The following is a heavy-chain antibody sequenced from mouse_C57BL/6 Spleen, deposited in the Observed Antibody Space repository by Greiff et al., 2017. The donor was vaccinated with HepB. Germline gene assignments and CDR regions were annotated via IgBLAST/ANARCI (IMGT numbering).Heavy chain of an antibody. Sequence: QVHVKQSGAELARPGASVKLSCKASGYTFTSYGISWVKQRTGQGLEWIGEIYPRSGNTYYNEKFKGKATLTADKSSSTAYMELRSLTSEDSAVYFCARSGVITTVVASSYYAMDYWGQGTSVTVSS. CDR1: GYTFTSYG. J-gene: IGHJ4*01. V-gene: IGHV1-81*01. CDR2: IYPRSGNT. D-gene: IGHD1-1*01. CDR3: ARSGVITTVVASSYYAMDY.